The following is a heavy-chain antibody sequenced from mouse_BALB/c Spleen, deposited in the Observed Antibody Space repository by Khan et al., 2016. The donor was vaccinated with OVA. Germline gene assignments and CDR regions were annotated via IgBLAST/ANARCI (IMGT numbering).Heavy chain of an antibody. CDR3: AGGRPYSGDYGTWFAY. Sequence: QVQLQQSGAELARPGASVKMSCKASGYTFTSYTIHWVKQRPGQGLEWIGYINPSSGYSNYNQKFRDKATLNADKSSSTAYMQLSSLTSEDSAVXYCAGGRPYSGDYGTWFAYWGQGTLVTVSA. D-gene: IGHD2-13*01. J-gene: IGHJ3*01. V-gene: IGHV1-4*01. CDR1: GYTFTSYT. CDR2: INPSSGYS.